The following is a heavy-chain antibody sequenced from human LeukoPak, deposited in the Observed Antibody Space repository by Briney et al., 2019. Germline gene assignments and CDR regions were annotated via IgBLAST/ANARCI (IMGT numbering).Heavy chain of an antibody. CDR2: ISYDGSNK. CDR1: GFTFSSYT. J-gene: IGHJ6*02. Sequence: GGSLRLSCAASGFTFSSYTMHWVRQAPGKGLEWVSIISYDGSNKYYADSVKGRFTISRDNSKNTLYLQMNSLRAEDTAVYYCARKDYYYYDMDVWGQGTTVTVSS. CDR3: ARKDYYYYDMDV. V-gene: IGHV3-30-3*01.